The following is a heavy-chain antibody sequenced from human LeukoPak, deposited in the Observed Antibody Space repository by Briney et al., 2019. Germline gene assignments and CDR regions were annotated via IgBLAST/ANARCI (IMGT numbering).Heavy chain of an antibody. Sequence: SETLSPTCGVNGGSLSGFYCIWIRQTPTPELEWIGEINHSGSTNYNPSLKSRVTISVDTSKNQFYLSLTSLTAADTAVYYCARRRWSSSSVIGYWGRGTRVTVSP. D-gene: IGHD6-6*01. V-gene: IGHV4-34*01. J-gene: IGHJ4*02. CDR1: GGSLSGFY. CDR2: INHSGST. CDR3: ARRRWSSSSVIGY.